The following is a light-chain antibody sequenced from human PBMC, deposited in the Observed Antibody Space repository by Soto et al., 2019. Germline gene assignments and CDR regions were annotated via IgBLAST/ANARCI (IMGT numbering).Light chain of an antibody. CDR2: DVS. Sequence: QSALTQPAPVSGSPGQSITISCTGTSSDVGGYNFVSWYQQHPGTGPKLMIYDVSNRPSGVSNRFSGSKSGNTASLTISGLQAEDEADYYCSSYTSSSTYVFGTGTKLTGL. CDR1: SSDVGGYNF. J-gene: IGLJ1*01. V-gene: IGLV2-14*01. CDR3: SSYTSSSTYV.